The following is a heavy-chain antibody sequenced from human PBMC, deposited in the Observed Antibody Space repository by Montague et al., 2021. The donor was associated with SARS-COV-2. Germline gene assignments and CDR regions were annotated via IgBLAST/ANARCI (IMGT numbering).Heavy chain of an antibody. V-gene: IGHV3-48*03. CDR2: ISRSGSII. Sequence: SLRLSCAASGFTFSSYEMNWVRQAPGKGLEWVSYISRSGSIIYYADSVKGRFTISRDNAKNSLYLQMNSLRAEDTAVYYCAREYIEAAGHGNDYWGQGTLGTVPS. CDR3: AREYIEAAGHGNDY. CDR1: GFTFSSYE. J-gene: IGHJ4*02. D-gene: IGHD6-13*01.